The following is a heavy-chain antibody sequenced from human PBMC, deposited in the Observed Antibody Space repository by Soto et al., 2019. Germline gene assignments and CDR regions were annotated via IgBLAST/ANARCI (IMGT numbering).Heavy chain of an antibody. CDR1: GGSISGGRYY. J-gene: IGHJ6*02. V-gene: IGHV4-31*03. Sequence: QVPLQESGPGLVKPSQTLSLTCNVSGGSISGGRYYWNWIRQHPGKGLEWIGNIYDNGFTYCNPSCKSRVSISEDTANFQFSLRLSSVIASDRAVYYCTRDRGCGRDVWGLGTAFTVSS. CDR2: IYDNGFT. CDR3: TRDRGCGRDV.